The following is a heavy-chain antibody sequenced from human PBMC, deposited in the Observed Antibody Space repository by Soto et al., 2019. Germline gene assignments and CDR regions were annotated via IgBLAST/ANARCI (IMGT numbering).Heavy chain of an antibody. D-gene: IGHD6-19*01. J-gene: IGHJ4*02. V-gene: IGHV3-23*01. Sequence: GGSLILSCAAYGFTFHNYVMAWVRQGPGQGVEWVSTIGGTGSDTYYPDSMKGRFTISRDNSKNTLYLQMNSLSPEDTALYYCAASSDWWALHNWGQGIVLTVSS. CDR2: IGGTGSDT. CDR1: GFTFHNYV. CDR3: AASSDWWALHN.